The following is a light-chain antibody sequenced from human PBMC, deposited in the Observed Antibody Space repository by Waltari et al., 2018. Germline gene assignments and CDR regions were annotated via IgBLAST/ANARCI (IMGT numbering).Light chain of an antibody. V-gene: IGKV4-1*01. CDR1: QSVLYNSNNKNY. CDR3: QQYYSTPQT. J-gene: IGKJ1*01. CDR2: WAS. Sequence: DIVMTQSPDSLAGSLGERATINCRSSQSVLYNSNNKNYLAWYQQKPGQPPKLLIYWASTRQSGVPDRFSGSGSGTDFTLTISSLQAEDVAVYYCQQYYSTPQTFGQGTKVAIK.